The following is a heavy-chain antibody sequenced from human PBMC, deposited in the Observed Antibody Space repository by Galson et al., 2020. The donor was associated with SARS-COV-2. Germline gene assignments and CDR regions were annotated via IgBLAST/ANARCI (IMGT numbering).Heavy chain of an antibody. D-gene: IGHD1-1*01. CDR1: GFVFSGSA. CDR2: IRSKANNYAT. CDR3: TRFVEGANYFDY. J-gene: IGHJ4*02. V-gene: IGHV3-73*01. Sequence: GGSLRLSCVASGFVFSGSALHWVRQASGRGLEWVGRIRSKANNYATAYGASVKDRFTIFRDDSKNTAYVEMHNLKTEDTAVYYCTRFVEGANYFDYWGQGALVTVSS.